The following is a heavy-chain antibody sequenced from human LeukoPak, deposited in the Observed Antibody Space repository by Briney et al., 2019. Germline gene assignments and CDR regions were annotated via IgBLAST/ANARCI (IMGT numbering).Heavy chain of an antibody. Sequence: PGGSLRLSCAASGFTFSNYAINWVRQAPGKGLEWVSAISGNGGSTNYADSVKGRFTISRDNSKNTLYLQMDSLRAEDTAVYYCARDLYHGGYWGQGTLVTVLS. CDR2: ISGNGGST. CDR3: ARDLYHGGY. D-gene: IGHD2-2*01. V-gene: IGHV3-23*01. J-gene: IGHJ4*02. CDR1: GFTFSNYA.